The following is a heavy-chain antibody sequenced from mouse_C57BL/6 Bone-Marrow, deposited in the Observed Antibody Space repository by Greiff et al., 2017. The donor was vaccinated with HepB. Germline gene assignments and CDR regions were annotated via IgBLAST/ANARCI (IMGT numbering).Heavy chain of an antibody. Sequence: VQLKQSGPVLVKPGASVKMSCKASGYTFTDYYMNWVKQSHGKSLEWIGVINPYNGGTSYNQKFKGKATLTVDKSSSTAYMELNSLTSEDSAVYYCARELLRTDWFAYWGQGTLVTVSA. CDR2: INPYNGGT. CDR3: ARELLRTDWFAY. V-gene: IGHV1-19*01. J-gene: IGHJ3*01. CDR1: GYTFTDYY. D-gene: IGHD1-1*01.